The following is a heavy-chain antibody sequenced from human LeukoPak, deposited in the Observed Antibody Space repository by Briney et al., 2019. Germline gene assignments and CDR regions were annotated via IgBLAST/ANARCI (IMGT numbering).Heavy chain of an antibody. CDR1: GFTFSSYS. Sequence: GGSLRLSCAASGFTFSSYSMNWVRQAPGKGLEWVSSISSSSSYIYYADSVKGRFTISRDNAKNSLYLQMNSLRAEDTAVYYCAKSTFIGYDSLYYYMDVWGKGTMVTVSS. D-gene: IGHD5-12*01. J-gene: IGHJ6*03. CDR2: ISSSSSYI. V-gene: IGHV3-21*01. CDR3: AKSTFIGYDSLYYYMDV.